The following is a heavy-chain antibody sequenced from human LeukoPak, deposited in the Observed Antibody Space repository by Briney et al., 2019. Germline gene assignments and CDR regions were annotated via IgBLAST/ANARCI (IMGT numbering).Heavy chain of an antibody. CDR1: GFTFSSYG. CDR3: AKDDYYGSGSYEYYYYYGMDV. V-gene: IGHV3-30*18. D-gene: IGHD3-10*01. CDR2: ISYDGSNK. J-gene: IGHJ6*02. Sequence: GGSLRLSCAASGFTFSSYGMHWVRQAPGKGLEWVAVISYDGSNKYYADSVKGRFTISRDNSKNTLYLQMNSLRAEDTAVYYCAKDDYYGSGSYEYYYYYGMDVWGQGTTVTVSS.